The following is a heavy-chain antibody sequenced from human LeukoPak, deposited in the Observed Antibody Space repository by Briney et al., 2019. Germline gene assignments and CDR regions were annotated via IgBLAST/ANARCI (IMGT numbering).Heavy chain of an antibody. CDR1: GYTFTNYW. CDR2: IYPGDSDT. CDR3: ARQGPYGSGSDAEFDR. J-gene: IGHJ4*02. Sequence: GESLKISCKSSGYTFTNYWIGWVRQMPGNGLEWMGIIYPGDSDTRYSPSFQGQVTMSVDQSTTTAYLQWSSLRASDTAMYYCARQGPYGSGSDAEFDRWGQGTLVTVSA. D-gene: IGHD3-10*01. V-gene: IGHV5-51*01.